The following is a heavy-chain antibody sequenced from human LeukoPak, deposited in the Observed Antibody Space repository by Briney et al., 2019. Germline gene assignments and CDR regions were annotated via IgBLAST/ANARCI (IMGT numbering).Heavy chain of an antibody. CDR2: INTNSGGA. D-gene: IGHD3-10*01. V-gene: IGHV1-2*02. CDR3: ARDYNSGSYPTIYFDY. CDR1: GYTFTSYY. J-gene: IGHJ4*02. Sequence: ASVKVSCKASGYTFTSYYMHWVRRAPGQGLEWMGWINTNSGGANYAQKFQGRVTMTRDTSISTAYMELSRLRSDDTAVYYCARDYNSGSYPTIYFDYWGQGTLVTVSS.